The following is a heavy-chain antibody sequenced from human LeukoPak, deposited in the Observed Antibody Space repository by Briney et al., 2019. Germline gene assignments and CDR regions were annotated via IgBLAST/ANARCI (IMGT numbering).Heavy chain of an antibody. D-gene: IGHD2-21*02. V-gene: IGHV1-18*01. J-gene: IGHJ5*02. CDR3: ARRQGGGDRNWFDP. Sequence: ASVKVSCKASGYTFTSYGISWVRQAPGQGLEWMGWISAYNGNTNCAQKLQGRVTMTTDTSTSTAYMELRSLRSDDTAVYYCARRQGGGDRNWFDPWGQGTLVTVSS. CDR2: ISAYNGNT. CDR1: GYTFTSYG.